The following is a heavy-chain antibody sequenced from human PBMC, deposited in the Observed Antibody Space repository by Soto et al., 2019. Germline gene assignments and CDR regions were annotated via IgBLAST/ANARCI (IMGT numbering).Heavy chain of an antibody. CDR3: ARMLGYCSGGSCYPNWFDP. D-gene: IGHD2-15*01. J-gene: IGHJ5*02. CDR1: GFTFSSYS. CDR2: ISSSSSTI. Sequence: EVQLVESGGGLVQPGGSLRLSCAASGFTFSSYSMNWVRQAPGKGLEWVSYISSSSSTIYYADSVKGRFTISRDNAKKSLYLQMNSLRAEDTAVYYCARMLGYCSGGSCYPNWFDPWGQGTLVTVSS. V-gene: IGHV3-48*01.